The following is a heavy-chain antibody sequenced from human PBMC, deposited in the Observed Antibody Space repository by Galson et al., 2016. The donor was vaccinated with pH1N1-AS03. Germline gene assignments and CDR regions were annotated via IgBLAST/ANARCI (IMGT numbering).Heavy chain of an antibody. J-gene: IGHJ4*02. V-gene: IGHV3-48*02. Sequence: SLRLSCAASGFTFSYYSMNWVRQAPGKGLEWVSYISSRGDPIYYADSVKGRFSISRDNAKESLYLQMNSLRDEDTGVYYCAKRGGLPSEGMTYFDSWGQGTLVPVSS. D-gene: IGHD2-2*01. CDR1: GFTFSYYS. CDR3: AKRGGLPSEGMTYFDS. CDR2: ISSRGDPI.